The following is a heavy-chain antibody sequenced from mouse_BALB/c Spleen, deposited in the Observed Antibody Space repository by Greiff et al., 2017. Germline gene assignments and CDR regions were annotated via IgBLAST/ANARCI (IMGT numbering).Heavy chain of an antibody. D-gene: IGHD1-1*01. CDR1: GYSFTSYW. Sequence: VQLQQSGTVLARPGASVKMSCKASGYSFTSYWMHWVKQRPGQGLEWIGAIYPGNSDTSYNQKFKGKAKLTAVTSASTAYMELSSLTNEDSAVYYCTRDGYYGSSPAWFAYWGQGTLVTVSA. J-gene: IGHJ3*01. CDR2: IYPGNSDT. CDR3: TRDGYYGSSPAWFAY. V-gene: IGHV1-5*01.